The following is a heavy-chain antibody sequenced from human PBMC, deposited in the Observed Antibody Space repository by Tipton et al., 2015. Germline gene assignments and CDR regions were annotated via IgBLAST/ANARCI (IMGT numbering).Heavy chain of an antibody. Sequence: SLRLSCAASGFTFSSYGMHWVRQAPGKGLEWVAVISYDGSNKYYADSVKGRFTISRDNSKNTLYLQMNSLRAEDTAVYYCARDRVNWNAKDYWGQGTLVTVSS. V-gene: IGHV3-30*03. CDR2: ISYDGSNK. CDR3: ARDRVNWNAKDY. D-gene: IGHD1-1*01. CDR1: GFTFSSYG. J-gene: IGHJ4*02.